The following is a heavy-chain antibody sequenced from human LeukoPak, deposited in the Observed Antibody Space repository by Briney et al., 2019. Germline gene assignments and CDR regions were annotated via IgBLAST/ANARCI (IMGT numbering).Heavy chain of an antibody. CDR2: IRYDGSNK. V-gene: IGHV3-30*02. J-gene: IGHJ3*02. CDR1: GFTFSSYG. CDR3: AREGRYSGTGDAFDI. Sequence: GGSLRLSCAASGFTFSSYGMHWVRQAPGKGLEWVAFIRYDGSNKYYADSVKGRFTISRDNSKNTLYLQMNSLRAEDTAVYYCAREGRYSGTGDAFDIWGQGTMVTVSS. D-gene: IGHD1-26*01.